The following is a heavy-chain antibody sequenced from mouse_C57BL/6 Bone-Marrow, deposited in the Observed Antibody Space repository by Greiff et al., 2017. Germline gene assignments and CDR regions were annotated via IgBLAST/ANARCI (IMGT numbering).Heavy chain of an antibody. J-gene: IGHJ2*01. CDR3: AREGGSSQYYFDY. V-gene: IGHV1-50*01. D-gene: IGHD1-1*01. Sequence: VQLQQPGAELVKPGASVKLSCKASGYTFTSYWMQWVKQRPGQGLEWIGEIDPSDSYTNYNQKFKGKATLTVDTSSSTAYMQLSSLTSEDSAVYYCAREGGSSQYYFDYWGQGTTLTVSS. CDR1: GYTFTSYW. CDR2: IDPSDSYT.